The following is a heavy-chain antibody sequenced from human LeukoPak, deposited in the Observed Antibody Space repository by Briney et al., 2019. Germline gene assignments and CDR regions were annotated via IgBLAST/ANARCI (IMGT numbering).Heavy chain of an antibody. Sequence: ASVTVSFKSSVYTFTIYGFTWVRQAPGQGLEWMGWISAYNGNTNYAQKLQGRVTMTTDPSTSTAYMELRSLRSDDTAVYYCARSDSSGRYGGYYYYYMDVWGKGTTVTVSS. CDR1: VYTFTIYG. V-gene: IGHV1-18*01. CDR3: ARSDSSGRYGGYYYYYMDV. D-gene: IGHD6-19*01. CDR2: ISAYNGNT. J-gene: IGHJ6*03.